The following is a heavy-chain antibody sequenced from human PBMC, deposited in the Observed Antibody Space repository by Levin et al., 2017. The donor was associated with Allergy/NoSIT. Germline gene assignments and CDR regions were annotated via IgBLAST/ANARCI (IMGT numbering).Heavy chain of an antibody. V-gene: IGHV3-49*03. J-gene: IGHJ6*02. CDR3: TRDVVRTIVALASGPRYYGLDV. CDR2: IRSKTYTGTT. CDR1: GFTFGDNG. D-gene: IGHD5-12*01. Sequence: GGSLRLSCTASGFTFGDNGVTWLRQAPGKGLEWIGLIRSKTYTGTTEYAASVKGRFTFSRDDSKNIAYLHMNSLKIEDTAVYYCTRDVVRTIVALASGPRYYGLDVWGLGTTVIVSS.